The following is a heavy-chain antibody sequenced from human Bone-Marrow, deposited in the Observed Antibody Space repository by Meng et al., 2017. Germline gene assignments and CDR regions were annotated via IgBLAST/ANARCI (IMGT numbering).Heavy chain of an antibody. J-gene: IGHJ4*02. CDR3: GRDQGRELINH. V-gene: IGHV4-4*02. D-gene: IGHD1-7*01. CDR2: VYHRGDT. CDR1: GDSISSDIW. Sequence: QVQLQESGPGLVKPSQTLSLTCTVSGDSISSDIWWSWVRQPPGKGLEWIGEVYHRGDTNYNPSLESRVDISVDKSKNQFYLSLFSVTVADTAVYYCGRDQGRELINHWGQGTLVTVSS.